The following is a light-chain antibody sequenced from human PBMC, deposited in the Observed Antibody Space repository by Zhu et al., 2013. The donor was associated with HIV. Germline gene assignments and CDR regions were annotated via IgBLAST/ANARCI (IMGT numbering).Light chain of an antibody. CDR2: DHD. V-gene: IGLV1-51*01. CDR3: QSYDINLSGWV. Sequence: QSVLTQPPSVSAAPGQKVTISCSGRSSDIGSNFVSWYQQVPGTAPKLLIYDHDKRPSGIPDRFSGSKSGTSATLDITGLQADDEAVYYCQSYDINLSGWVFGGGTKLTVL. CDR1: SSDIGSNF. J-gene: IGLJ3*02.